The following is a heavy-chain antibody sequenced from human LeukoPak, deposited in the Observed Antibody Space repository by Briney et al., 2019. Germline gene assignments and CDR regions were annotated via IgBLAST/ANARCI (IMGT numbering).Heavy chain of an antibody. CDR1: GSSISSSTW. V-gene: IGHV4-4*02. CDR3: ARKTYGSYRDFQH. J-gene: IGHJ1*01. Sequence: SETLSLTCAVSGSSISSSTWWSWVRQPPGKGLEWIGEIYHSGSTNYNSSLMSRVTISVDKSKNQFSLKLNSVTAADTAVYYCARKTYGSYRDFQHWGQGTLVTVSS. CDR2: IYHSGST. D-gene: IGHD2-15*01.